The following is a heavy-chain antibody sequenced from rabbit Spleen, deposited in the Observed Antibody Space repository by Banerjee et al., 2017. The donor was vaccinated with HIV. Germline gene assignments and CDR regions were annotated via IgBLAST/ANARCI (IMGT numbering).Heavy chain of an antibody. D-gene: IGHD8-1*01. CDR3: TRDGAGGSYFDL. J-gene: IGHJ4*01. CDR1: EFSFSSGYY. V-gene: IGHV1S40*01. CDR2: IDPIFGIT. Sequence: QSLEESGGGLVKPGASLTLTCKASEFSFSSGYYMNWVRQAPGKGLEWIGYIDPIFGITYYANWVNGRFSISRENAQNTVFLQMASLTAADTATYFCTRDGAGGSYFDLWGPGTLVTVS.